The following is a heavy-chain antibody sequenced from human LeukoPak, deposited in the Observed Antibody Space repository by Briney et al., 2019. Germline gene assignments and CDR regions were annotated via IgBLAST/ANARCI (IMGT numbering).Heavy chain of an antibody. CDR2: TFNGGSP. CDR3: ARGVVSPRFFDYMDV. CDR1: GASTSDNNFY. D-gene: IGHD3-10*01. Sequence: SETLSLTCTVSGASTSDNNFYRNWIRQPAGESLEWIGRTFNGGSPNYNPSLMSRVTISMDTSTNQFSLKVNSVTAADTAIYYCARGVVSPRFFDYMDVWGKGTPVTVSS. V-gene: IGHV4-4*07. J-gene: IGHJ6*03.